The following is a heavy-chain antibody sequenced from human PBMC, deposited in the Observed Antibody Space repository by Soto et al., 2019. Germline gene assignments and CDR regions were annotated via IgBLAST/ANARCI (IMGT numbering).Heavy chain of an antibody. D-gene: IGHD6-19*01. J-gene: IGHJ6*02. V-gene: IGHV1-2*02. CDR1: GYTFTGYY. Sequence: QVQLVQSGAEVKKPGASVKVSCKASGYTFTGYYMHWVRQAPGQGLEWMGWINPNSGGTNYAQKFQGRVTMTRDTSISTADMELSRLRSDDTAVYYCARVDGAVAGYYYYGMDVWGQGTTVTVSS. CDR2: INPNSGGT. CDR3: ARVDGAVAGYYYYGMDV.